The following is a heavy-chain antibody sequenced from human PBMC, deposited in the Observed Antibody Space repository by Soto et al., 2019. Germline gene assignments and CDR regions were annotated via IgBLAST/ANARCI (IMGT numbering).Heavy chain of an antibody. V-gene: IGHV4-34*01. CDR1: CGSFSGYY. Sequence: SETLSLTCAVYCGSFSGYYWSWIRQPPGKGLEWIGEINHSGSTNYNPSLKSRVTISVDTSKNQFSLKLSSVTAADTAVYYCARGRGYYDSSGYYWGYYYYYGMDVWGQGTTVTVSS. D-gene: IGHD3-22*01. CDR3: ARGRGYYDSSGYYWGYYYYYGMDV. J-gene: IGHJ6*02. CDR2: INHSGST.